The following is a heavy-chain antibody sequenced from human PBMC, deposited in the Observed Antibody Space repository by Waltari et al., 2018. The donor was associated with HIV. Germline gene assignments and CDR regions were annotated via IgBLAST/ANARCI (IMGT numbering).Heavy chain of an antibody. CDR3: VGDRTSLTTGDFDS. J-gene: IGHJ4*02. Sequence: ELVESGGGLFKPGQSLRLSCNASGIAFDLFTMTWVRQAPGRGLEWVASISRGSSFSYYSDSFKGRISISGDNAKKSLFLQMNSLTADDTGLYFCVGDRTSLTTGDFDSWGQGVPVIVSS. CDR1: GIAFDLFT. CDR2: ISRGSSFS. D-gene: IGHD1-1*01. V-gene: IGHV3-21*02.